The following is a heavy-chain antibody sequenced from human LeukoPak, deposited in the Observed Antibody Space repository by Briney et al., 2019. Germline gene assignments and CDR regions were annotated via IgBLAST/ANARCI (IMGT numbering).Heavy chain of an antibody. CDR3: ARHPPRDSSGWGGNWFDP. Sequence: PSETLSLTCTVSGGSISSGSYYWSWIRQPAGKGLEWIGRIYTSGSTNYNPSLKSRVTISVDTSKNQFSLKLSSVTAADTAVYYCARHPPRDSSGWGGNWFDPWGQGTLVTVSS. D-gene: IGHD6-19*01. CDR1: GGSISSGSYY. V-gene: IGHV4-61*02. CDR2: IYTSGST. J-gene: IGHJ5*02.